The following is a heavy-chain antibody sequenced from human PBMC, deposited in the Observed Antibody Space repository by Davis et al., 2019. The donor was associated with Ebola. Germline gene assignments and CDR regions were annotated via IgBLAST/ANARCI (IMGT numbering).Heavy chain of an antibody. Sequence: PGGFLRLSCTASGFTVSSNHMSWVRQAPGKGLEWVSVIYDQSTAYADAVRGRFIISRDKSNNTLYLEMSSLRVDDTAVYYCATTQWLREFDNWGQGTLVTVSS. CDR1: GFTVSSNH. CDR2: IYDQST. CDR3: ATTQWLREFDN. J-gene: IGHJ4*02. D-gene: IGHD6-19*01. V-gene: IGHV3-53*05.